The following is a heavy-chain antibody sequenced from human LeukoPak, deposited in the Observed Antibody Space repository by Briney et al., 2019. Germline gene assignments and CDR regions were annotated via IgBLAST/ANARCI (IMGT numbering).Heavy chain of an antibody. CDR3: ARVGGYCSGGSCYAGKNYYYYYMDV. D-gene: IGHD2-15*01. V-gene: IGHV4-34*01. CDR2: INHSGST. Sequence: SETLSLTCTVSGGSFSGYYWSWIRQPPGKGLEWIGEINHSGSTNYNPSLKSRVTISVDTSKNQFSLKLSSVTAADTAVYYCARVGGYCSGGSCYAGKNYYYYYMDVWGKGTTVTVSS. J-gene: IGHJ6*03. CDR1: GGSFSGYY.